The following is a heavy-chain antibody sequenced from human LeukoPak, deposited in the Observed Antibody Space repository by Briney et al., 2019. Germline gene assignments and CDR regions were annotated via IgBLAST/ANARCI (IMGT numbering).Heavy chain of an antibody. Sequence: SETLSLTCTVSGGSISSYYWSWIRQPPGKGLEWIGYIYYSGSTNYNPSLKSRVTISVDTSKNQFSLKLSSVTAADTAVYYCARAPMTTVTHYYYYYYIDVWGKGTTVTVSS. V-gene: IGHV4-59*01. CDR1: GGSISSYY. CDR2: IYYSGST. CDR3: ARAPMTTVTHYYYYYYIDV. J-gene: IGHJ6*03. D-gene: IGHD4-17*01.